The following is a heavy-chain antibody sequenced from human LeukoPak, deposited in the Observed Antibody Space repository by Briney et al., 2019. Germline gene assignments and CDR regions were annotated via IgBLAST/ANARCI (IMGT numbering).Heavy chain of an antibody. CDR1: GGSFSGYY. V-gene: IGHV4-34*01. Sequence: SETLSLTCAVYGGSFSGYYWSWIRQPPGKGLEWIGEINHSGSTNYNPSLKSRVTISVDTSKNQFSLKLSSVTAADTAVYYCARQMIAAGKNYYGMDVWGQGTTVTVSS. D-gene: IGHD6-13*01. J-gene: IGHJ6*02. CDR2: INHSGST. CDR3: ARQMIAAGKNYYGMDV.